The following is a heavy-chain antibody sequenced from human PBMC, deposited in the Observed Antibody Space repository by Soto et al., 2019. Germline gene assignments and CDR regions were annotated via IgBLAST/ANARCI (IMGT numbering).Heavy chain of an antibody. Sequence: PSETLSLTCAVYGGSFSGYYWSWIRQPPGKGLEWIGEINHSGSTNHNPSLKSRVTISVDTSKNQFSLKLSSVTAADTAVYYCASFSGSGSYYPTNYYYMDVWGKGTTVTVSS. D-gene: IGHD3-10*01. CDR2: INHSGST. J-gene: IGHJ6*03. V-gene: IGHV4-34*01. CDR3: ASFSGSGSYYPTNYYYMDV. CDR1: GGSFSGYY.